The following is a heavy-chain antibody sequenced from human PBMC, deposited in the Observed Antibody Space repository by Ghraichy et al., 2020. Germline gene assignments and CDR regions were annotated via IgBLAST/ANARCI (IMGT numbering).Heavy chain of an antibody. Sequence: SVKVSCKASGGTFSSYAISWVRQAPGQGLEWMGRIIPILGIANYAQKFQGRVTITADKSTSTAYMELSSLRSEDTAVYYCARDKMIGLDWNYGSDYYYYYGMDVWGQGTTVTVSS. V-gene: IGHV1-69*04. CDR1: GGTFSSYA. J-gene: IGHJ6*02. CDR3: ARDKMIGLDWNYGSDYYYYYGMDV. D-gene: IGHD1-7*01. CDR2: IIPILGIA.